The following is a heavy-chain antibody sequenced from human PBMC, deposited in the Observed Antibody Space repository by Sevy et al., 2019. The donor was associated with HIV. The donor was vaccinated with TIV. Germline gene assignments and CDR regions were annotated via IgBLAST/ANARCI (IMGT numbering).Heavy chain of an antibody. CDR1: GGSINSRTSY. J-gene: IGHJ4*02. CDR3: ARLDATRPKGYYFDY. D-gene: IGHD1-1*01. V-gene: IGHV4-39*01. CDR2: IYYSGVT. Sequence: SETLSLTCTVSGGSINSRTSYWGWIRQPPGKGLEWIGIIYYSGVTYYNPSLKSRVTISVDTSKNQFSLKLSSVTAADTAVYCCARLDATRPKGYYFDYWGQGTLVTVSS.